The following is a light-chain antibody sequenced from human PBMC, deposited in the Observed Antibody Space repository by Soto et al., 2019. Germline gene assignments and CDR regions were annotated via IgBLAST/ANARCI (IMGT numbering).Light chain of an antibody. J-gene: IGLJ1*01. CDR3: SSYTSSSTLYV. V-gene: IGLV2-14*01. CDR2: EVS. CDR1: SSDVGGYNY. Sequence: QSVLTQPPSASGSFGQSVTISRTGTSSDVGGYNYVSWYQQHPGKAPKLMIYEVSKRPSGVSNRFSGSKSGNTASLTISGLQAEDEADYYCSSYTSSSTLYVFGTGTKVTVL.